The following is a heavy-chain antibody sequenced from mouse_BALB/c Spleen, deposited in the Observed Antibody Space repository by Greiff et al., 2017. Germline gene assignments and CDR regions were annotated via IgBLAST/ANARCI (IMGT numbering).Heavy chain of an antibody. CDR1: GFTFSSYG. CDR3: ARYYYGSSYAMDY. V-gene: IGHV5-6-3*01. J-gene: IGHJ4*01. CDR2: INSNGGST. D-gene: IGHD1-1*01. Sequence: EVMLVESGGGLVQPGGSLKLSCAASGFTFSSYGMSWVRQTPDKRLELVATINSNGGSTYYPDSVKGRFTISRDNAKNTLYLQMSSLKSEDTAMYYCARYYYGSSYAMDYWGQGTSVTVSS.